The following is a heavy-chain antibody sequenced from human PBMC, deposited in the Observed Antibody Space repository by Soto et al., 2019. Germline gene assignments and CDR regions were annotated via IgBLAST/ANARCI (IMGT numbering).Heavy chain of an antibody. D-gene: IGHD3-3*01. CDR3: AKGGRFPEARYYFLDV. V-gene: IGHV4-34*01. CDR2: INDSGRT. CDR1: GESFSGYY. Sequence: QVQLQQRGAGLLKPSETLSLTCVVDGESFSGYYWTWIRQPPGKGLEWIGEINDSGRTNHKPSLKSRVTMSIDTSKNQFSLNLRSVTAADTGVYYCAKGGRFPEARYYFLDVWGNGTTVTVSS. J-gene: IGHJ6*03.